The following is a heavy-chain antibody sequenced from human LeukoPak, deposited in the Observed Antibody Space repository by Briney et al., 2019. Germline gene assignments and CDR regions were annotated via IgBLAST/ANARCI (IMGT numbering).Heavy chain of an antibody. CDR3: ARGRLGHFDY. D-gene: IGHD6-19*01. Sequence: SETLSLTCTVSGGSISSGGYYWSWIRQHPEKGLEWIGYIYYSGSTYYNPSLKSRVTISVDTSKNQFSLKLSSVTAADTAVYYCARGRLGHFDYWGQGTLVTVSS. J-gene: IGHJ4*02. CDR2: IYYSGST. V-gene: IGHV4-31*03. CDR1: GGSISSGGYY.